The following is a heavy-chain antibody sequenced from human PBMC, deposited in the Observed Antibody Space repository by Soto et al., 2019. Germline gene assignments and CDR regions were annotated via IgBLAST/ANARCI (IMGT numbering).Heavy chain of an antibody. V-gene: IGHV3-9*01. CDR1: GFTFDDYA. J-gene: IGHJ3*02. CDR2: ISWNSGSI. CDR3: AKDTRHYYDSSGYFAAFDI. Sequence: PGGSLRLSCAASGFTFDDYAMHWVRQAPGKGLEWVSGISWNSGSIGYADSVKGRFTISRDNAKNSLYLQMNSLRAEDTALYYCAKDTRHYYDSSGYFAAFDIWGQGTMVTV. D-gene: IGHD3-22*01.